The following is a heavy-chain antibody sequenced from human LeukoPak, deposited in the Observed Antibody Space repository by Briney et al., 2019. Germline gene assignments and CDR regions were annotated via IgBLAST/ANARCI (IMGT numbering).Heavy chain of an antibody. CDR3: ARGHIVVVPAAIPHYYYYGMDV. CDR2: ISAYNGNT. V-gene: IGHV1-18*04. J-gene: IGHJ6*02. CDR1: GYTFTGYY. D-gene: IGHD2-2*02. Sequence: PWASVKVSCKASGYTFTGYYMHWVRQAPGQGLEWMRWISAYNGNTNYAQKLQGRVTMTTDTSTSTAYMELRSLRSDDTAVYYCARGHIVVVPAAIPHYYYYGMDVWGQGTTVTVSS.